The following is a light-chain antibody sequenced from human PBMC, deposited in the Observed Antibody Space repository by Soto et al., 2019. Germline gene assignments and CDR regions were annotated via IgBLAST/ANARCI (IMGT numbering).Light chain of an antibody. V-gene: IGLV2-14*01. J-gene: IGLJ1*01. CDR1: SSDVGGYNY. Sequence: QSVLTQPASVSGSPGQSITISCTGTSSDVGGYNYVSWSQQHPGKAPQLMIYEVSNRPSGVSNRFSGSKSGNTASLTISGLQAEDEADYYCSSYTDSSNYVFGTGTKVTVL. CDR2: EVS. CDR3: SSYTDSSNYV.